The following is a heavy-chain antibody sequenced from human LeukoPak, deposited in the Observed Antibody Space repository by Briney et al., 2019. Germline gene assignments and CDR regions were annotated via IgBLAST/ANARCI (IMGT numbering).Heavy chain of an antibody. V-gene: IGHV1-46*02. D-gene: IGHD1-26*01. J-gene: IGHJ4*02. Sequence: GASVKVSCKASGYNLNTYHMHWVRQAPGQGLEWMGIITSTGTTTICAQKFQGRVTMTRDTSTSTVYMDLSSLRSDDTAVYYCASYSGSYSSDFDYWGQGTLVTVSS. CDR1: GYNLNTYH. CDR2: ITSTGTTT. CDR3: ASYSGSYSSDFDY.